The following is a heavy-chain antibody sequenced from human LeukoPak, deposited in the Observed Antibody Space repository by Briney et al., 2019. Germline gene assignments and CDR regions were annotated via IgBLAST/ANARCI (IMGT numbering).Heavy chain of an antibody. CDR3: ARELAAAPPDY. Sequence: GGSLRLSCAASGFTFSSYWMSWVRQAPGKGLEWVANIKQDGSEKYYMDSVKGRFTISRDNAKNSLYLQMNSLRAEDTAVYYCARELAAAPPDYWGQGTLVTVSS. CDR1: GFTFSSYW. J-gene: IGHJ4*02. CDR2: IKQDGSEK. V-gene: IGHV3-7*01. D-gene: IGHD6-13*01.